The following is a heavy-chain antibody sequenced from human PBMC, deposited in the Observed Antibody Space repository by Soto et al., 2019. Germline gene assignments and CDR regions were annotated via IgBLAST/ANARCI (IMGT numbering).Heavy chain of an antibody. Sequence: PSETLSLTCTVSGGSVSSCCNYWGWVRQPPGKGLEWIGSIHNSGSTSYNPSLSSRFTISVDTPKNQFSLTLTSVTAADTAVYYCARGLSSPSATGIWGQGILVTVSS. CDR1: GGSVSSCCNY. CDR2: IHNSGST. V-gene: IGHV4-39*01. D-gene: IGHD6-6*01. CDR3: ARGLSSPSATGI. J-gene: IGHJ4*02.